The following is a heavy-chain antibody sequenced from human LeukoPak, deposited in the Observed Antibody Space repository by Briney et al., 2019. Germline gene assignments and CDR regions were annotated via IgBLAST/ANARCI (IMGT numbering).Heavy chain of an antibody. CDR2: INPYNGYR. J-gene: IGHJ4*02. CDR3: ARSGMVLRYLDWSLDD. V-gene: IGHV1-18*01. Sequence: GASVKVSCKASGYTFNTYTITWVRQAPGQGLEWMGWINPYNGYRNYAQKLQGRVTMTTGTSTSTAYMELRSLSSDDTAVYYCARSGMVLRYLDWSLDDWGQGTLVTVSS. CDR1: GYTFNTYT. D-gene: IGHD3-9*01.